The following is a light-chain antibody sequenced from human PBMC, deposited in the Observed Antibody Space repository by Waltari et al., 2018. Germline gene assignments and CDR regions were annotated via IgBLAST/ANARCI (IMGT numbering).Light chain of an antibody. CDR1: QDISNY. J-gene: IGKJ4*01. V-gene: IGKV1-33*01. Sequence: DILMTQSPFLLSASVGDRVTITCQASQDISNYLNWFQQKPGEAPKLLIYDASNLETGVPSRFSGSGSGTDFIFTISSLQPEDLATYYCQQYDHLPLTFGGGTKVEIK. CDR2: DAS. CDR3: QQYDHLPLT.